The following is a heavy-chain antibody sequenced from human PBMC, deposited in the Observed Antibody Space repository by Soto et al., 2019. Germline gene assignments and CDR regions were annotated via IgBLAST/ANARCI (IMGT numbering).Heavy chain of an antibody. CDR2: IWPADSDT. Sequence: GESLKISCEGSGYSFTSYWIAWVRQMPGKGLEWMGMIWPADSDTRYSPSFQGQVTISADKSISTAYLHWSRLRASDTAMYYCARASSVWSPFESWGQGALGSVSS. D-gene: IGHD6-19*01. J-gene: IGHJ4*02. V-gene: IGHV5-51*01. CDR3: ARASSVWSPFES. CDR1: GYSFTSYW.